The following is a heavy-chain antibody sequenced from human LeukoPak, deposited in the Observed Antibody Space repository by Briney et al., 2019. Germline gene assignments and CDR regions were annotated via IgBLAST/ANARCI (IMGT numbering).Heavy chain of an antibody. V-gene: IGHV4-4*02. CDR2: IYHGGTT. J-gene: IGHJ4*02. CDR3: MRLSCSSTSCYYFDY. CDR1: GASIISSNW. D-gene: IGHD2-2*01. Sequence: TSGTLSLTCAVSGASIISSNWWSWARPPPGKGLECIGEIYHGGTTNYSTSLKSRVTISVDKSTNQFSLRLTSVTAADTAMYYCMRLSCSSTSCYYFDYWAREPWSPFPQ.